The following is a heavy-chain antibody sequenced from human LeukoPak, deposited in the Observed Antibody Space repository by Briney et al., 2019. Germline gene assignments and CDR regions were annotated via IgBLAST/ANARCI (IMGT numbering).Heavy chain of an antibody. V-gene: IGHV4-59*12. J-gene: IGHJ6*03. CDR2: IYYSENT. CDR1: GGSISSYY. Sequence: SETLSLTCTVSGGSISSYYWSWIRQPPGKGLEWIGYIYYSENTNYNPSLKSRVTMSVDTSKNQFSLKLSSVTAADTAVYYCARGSNYYGSGSAYHYYMDVWGKGTTVTVSS. CDR3: ARGSNYYGSGSAYHYYMDV. D-gene: IGHD3-10*01.